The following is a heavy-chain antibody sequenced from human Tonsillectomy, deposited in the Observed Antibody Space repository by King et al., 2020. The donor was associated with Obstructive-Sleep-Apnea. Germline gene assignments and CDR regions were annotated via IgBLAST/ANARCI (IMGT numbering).Heavy chain of an antibody. CDR3: ARDLTGMDV. Sequence: QLVQSGAEVKKPGSSVTVSCKASGGTVTTDTISWVRQAPGQGLEWMGGIIPMSGTVHYAQKCQGRVTITADASTNMVFMELNSLRSEDTAVYYRARDLTGMDVWGQGTSVAVSS. V-gene: IGHV1-69*01. CDR2: IIPMSGTV. J-gene: IGHJ6*02. D-gene: IGHD3-9*01. CDR1: GGTVTTDT.